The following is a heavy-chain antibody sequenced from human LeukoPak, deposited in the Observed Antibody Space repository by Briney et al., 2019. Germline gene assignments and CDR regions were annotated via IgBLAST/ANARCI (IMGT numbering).Heavy chain of an antibody. CDR2: ISATGSTT. D-gene: IGHD2/OR15-2a*01. J-gene: IGHJ3*01. Sequence: TGGSPRLSCTASGLTFSTYALSWVRQTPGKGVEWVSVISATGSTTYYADSVRGRFTISRDNSKNTLYLQMNSLRVEDTAVYYCAKGSQSVAFFLDDAFDLWGQGTIVTVSA. CDR3: AKGSQSVAFFLDDAFDL. V-gene: IGHV3-23*01. CDR1: GLTFSTYA.